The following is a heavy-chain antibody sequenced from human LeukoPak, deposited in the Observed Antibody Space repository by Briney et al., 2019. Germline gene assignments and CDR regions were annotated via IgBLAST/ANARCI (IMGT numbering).Heavy chain of an antibody. J-gene: IGHJ3*02. CDR1: GYSISSGYY. CDR3: ARDEGSAFDI. Sequence: SETLSLTCTVSGYSISSGYYWGWIRQPPGKGLEWIGSIYHSGSTYYNPSLKSRVTISLDTSRNQFSLKLSSVTAADTAVYYCARDEGSAFDIWGQGTMVTVSS. V-gene: IGHV4-38-2*02. CDR2: IYHSGST. D-gene: IGHD1-26*01.